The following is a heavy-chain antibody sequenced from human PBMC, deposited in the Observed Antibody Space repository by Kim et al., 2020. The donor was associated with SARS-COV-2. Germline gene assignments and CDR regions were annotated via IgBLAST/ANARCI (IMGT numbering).Heavy chain of an antibody. CDR1: GGSFSGYY. V-gene: IGHV4-34*01. CDR2: INHSGST. CDR3: ARGHIAAAGSTASPFDY. J-gene: IGHJ4*02. Sequence: SETLSLTCAVYGGSFSGYYWSWIRQPPGKGLEWIGEINHSGSTNYNPSLKSRVTISVDTSKNQFSLKLSSVTAADTAVYYCARGHIAAAGSTASPFDYWGQGTLVTVSS. D-gene: IGHD6-13*01.